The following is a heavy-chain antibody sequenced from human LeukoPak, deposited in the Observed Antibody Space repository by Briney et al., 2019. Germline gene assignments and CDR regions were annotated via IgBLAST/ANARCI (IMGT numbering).Heavy chain of an antibody. CDR2: ISGSGGST. J-gene: IGHJ4*02. Sequence: GGSLRLSCAASGFPSSSYAMSWVRQAPGKGLEWVSAISGSGGSTYYADSVKGRFTISRDNSKNTVYLQMNSLRAEDTAVYYCTTTAPVTGYWGQGTLVTVSS. CDR3: TTTAPVTGY. D-gene: IGHD6-13*01. CDR1: GFPSSSYA. V-gene: IGHV3-23*01.